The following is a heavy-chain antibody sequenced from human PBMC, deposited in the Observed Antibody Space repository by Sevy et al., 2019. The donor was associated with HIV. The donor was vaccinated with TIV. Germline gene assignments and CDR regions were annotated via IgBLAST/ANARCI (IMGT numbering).Heavy chain of an antibody. J-gene: IGHJ5*02. Sequence: ASVKVSCKASGYTFTSYGISWVRQAPGQGLEWMGWISAYNGNTNYAQTLQGRVTMTTDTSTSTAYMELRSLRSDDTAVYYCARSDFWSGYYTQFWFDPWGQGTLVTVSS. V-gene: IGHV1-18*01. D-gene: IGHD3-3*01. CDR1: GYTFTSYG. CDR2: ISAYNGNT. CDR3: ARSDFWSGYYTQFWFDP.